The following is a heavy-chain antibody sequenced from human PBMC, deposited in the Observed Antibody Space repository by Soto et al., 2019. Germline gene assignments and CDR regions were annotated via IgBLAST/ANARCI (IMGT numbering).Heavy chain of an antibody. CDR3: SRGTVDY. CDR1: GFTFSSYG. J-gene: IGHJ4*02. Sequence: HPGGSLRLSCAASGFTFSSYGMHWVRQAPGKGLEWVAVISYDGSNKYYADSVKGRFTISRDNSKNTLYLQMNSLRAEDTAVYYCSRGTVDYWGQGTLVTVSS. V-gene: IGHV3-30*03. CDR2: ISYDGSNK.